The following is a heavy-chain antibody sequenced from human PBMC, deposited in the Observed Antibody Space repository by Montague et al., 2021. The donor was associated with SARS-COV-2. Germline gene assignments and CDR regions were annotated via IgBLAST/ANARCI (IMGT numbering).Heavy chain of an antibody. V-gene: IGHV4-39*07. CDR1: DASISTRNY. Sequence: SETLSLTCSVSDASISTRNYWGWLRQTPGKGLEWIASIHFTGTTYYKPSLRRRVTISVDTSKNLFSLKLTSLTAADTAIYFCARDRNDGYYRFFDFWGQGTPVTVSS. CDR2: IHFTGTT. J-gene: IGHJ4*02. CDR3: ARDRNDGYYRFFDF. D-gene: IGHD1-26*01.